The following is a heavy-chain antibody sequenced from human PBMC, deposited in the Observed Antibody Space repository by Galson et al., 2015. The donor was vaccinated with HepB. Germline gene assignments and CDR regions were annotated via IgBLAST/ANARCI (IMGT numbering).Heavy chain of an antibody. CDR1: GFTFSSYS. D-gene: IGHD3-10*01. J-gene: IGHJ4*02. Sequence: SLRLSCAASGFTFSSYSMNWVRQAPGKGLEWVSSISSSSSYIYYADSVKGRFTISRDNAKNSLYLQMNSLRAEDTAVYYCARDSRITMVRGVPPVDYWGQGTLVTVSS. CDR3: ARDSRITMVRGVPPVDY. V-gene: IGHV3-21*01. CDR2: ISSSSSYI.